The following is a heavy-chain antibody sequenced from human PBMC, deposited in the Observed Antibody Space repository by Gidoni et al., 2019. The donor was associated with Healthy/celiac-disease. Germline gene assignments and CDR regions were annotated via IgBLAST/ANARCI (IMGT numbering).Heavy chain of an antibody. D-gene: IGHD3-9*01. CDR2: INHSGST. V-gene: IGHV4-34*01. CDR1: GGSFSGYY. CDR3: ARVGPILYDILTGYYYSDYFDY. Sequence: QVQLQQWGAGLLKPSETLSLTCAVYGGSFSGYYWSWIRQPPGKGLEWIGEINHSGSTNYNPSLKSRVTISVDTSKNQFSLKLSSVTAADTAVYYCARVGPILYDILTGYYYSDYFDYWGQGTLVTVSS. J-gene: IGHJ4*02.